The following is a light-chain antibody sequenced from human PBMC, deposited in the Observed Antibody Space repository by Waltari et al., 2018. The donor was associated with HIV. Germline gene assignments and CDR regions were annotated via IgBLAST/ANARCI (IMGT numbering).Light chain of an antibody. CDR2: AAS. J-gene: IGKJ3*01. CDR1: QNIANNY. CDR3: QQWGT. V-gene: IGKV3-20*01. Sequence: EIVLTPSPGTMSLSPGERVTLSCRASQNIANNYLAWYQQKPGQAPRLLIYAASTRATGIPDRFSGSGSGTDFTLTISRLEPEDFAVYYCQQWGTFGPGTKVDIK.